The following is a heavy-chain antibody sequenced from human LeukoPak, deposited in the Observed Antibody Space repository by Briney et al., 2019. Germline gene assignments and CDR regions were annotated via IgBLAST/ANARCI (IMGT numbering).Heavy chain of an antibody. CDR2: INPNSGDP. V-gene: IGHV1-2*02. J-gene: IGHJ4*02. D-gene: IGHD5-24*01. CDR1: GYTFTGYY. Sequence: ASVKVSCKASGYTFTGYYMHRVRQAHGQGGEWVGWINPNSGDPNYAQTFHGRVHMTRDTSISTTYMQLNSLRSDATAVYYSARGGDGSRSDFDWGGRGTRVTVSS. CDR3: ARGGDGSRSDFDW.